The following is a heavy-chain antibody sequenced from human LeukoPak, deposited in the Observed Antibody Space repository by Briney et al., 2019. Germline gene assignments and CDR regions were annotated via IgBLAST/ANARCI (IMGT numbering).Heavy chain of an antibody. V-gene: IGHV1-3*01. CDR2: INAGNGNT. D-gene: IGHD3-10*01. CDR3: ARSIPRGRLWFGELLGNSGAAFDI. CDR1: GYTFTSYA. J-gene: IGHJ3*02. Sequence: GASVKVSFKASGYTFTSYAMHWVRQAPGQRLEWMGWINAGNGNTKYSQKFQGRVTITRDTSASTAYMELSSLRSEDTAVYYCARSIPRGRLWFGELLGNSGAAFDIWGQGTMVTVSS.